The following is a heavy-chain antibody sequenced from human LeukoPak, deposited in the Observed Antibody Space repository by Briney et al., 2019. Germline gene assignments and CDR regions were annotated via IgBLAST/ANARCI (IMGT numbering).Heavy chain of an antibody. Sequence: PGGSLRLSCAASGFTFSSYSMNWVRQAPGKGLEWVSGISWNSGSIGYADSVKGRFTISRDNAKNSLYLQMNSLRAEDTALYYCAKGYDFWSGYYIHDAFDIWGQGTMVTVSS. D-gene: IGHD3-3*01. CDR1: GFTFSSYS. CDR3: AKGYDFWSGYYIHDAFDI. V-gene: IGHV3-9*01. J-gene: IGHJ3*02. CDR2: ISWNSGSI.